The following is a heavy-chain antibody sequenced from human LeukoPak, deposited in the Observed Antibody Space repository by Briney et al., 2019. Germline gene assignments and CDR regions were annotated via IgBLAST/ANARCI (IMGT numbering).Heavy chain of an antibody. D-gene: IGHD6-13*01. CDR2: IYYSGST. CDR1: GGSISSYY. V-gene: IGHV4-59*01. CDR3: ARDGSSSWSGGTNWFDP. J-gene: IGHJ5*02. Sequence: SETLSLTCTVSGGSISSYYWSWIRQPPGKGLEWIGYIYYSGSTNYNPSLKSRVTISVDTSKNQFSLKLSSVTAADTAVYYCARDGSSSWSGGTNWFDPWGQGTLVTVSS.